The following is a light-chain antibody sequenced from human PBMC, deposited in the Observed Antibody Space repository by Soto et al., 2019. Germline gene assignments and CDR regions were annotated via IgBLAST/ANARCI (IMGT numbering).Light chain of an antibody. CDR3: QQTYRTPLT. CDR2: AAS. CDR1: QSIRGY. V-gene: IGKV1-39*01. J-gene: IGKJ4*01. Sequence: DIQMTQSPSSLSASVGDRVTVTCRASQSIRGYLNWYQQKPREAPKLLIYAASSLHSGVPSRFSGSGSGTDFTLTISSLHPEDFATYSCQQTYRTPLTFGGGTKVEIK.